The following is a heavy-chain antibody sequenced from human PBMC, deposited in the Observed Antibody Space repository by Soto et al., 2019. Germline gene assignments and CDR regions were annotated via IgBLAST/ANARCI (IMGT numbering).Heavy chain of an antibody. CDR3: AKDLVAVAATPYYYYYYGMDV. J-gene: IGHJ6*02. CDR1: GFTFSSYA. V-gene: IGHV3-23*01. CDR2: ISGSGGST. D-gene: IGHD6-19*01. Sequence: PGGSLRLSCAASGFTFSSYAMSWVRQAPGKGLEWVSAISGSGGSTYYADSVKGRFTISRDNSKNTLYLQMNSLRAEDTAVYYCAKDLVAVAATPYYYYYYGMDVWGQGTTVTVSS.